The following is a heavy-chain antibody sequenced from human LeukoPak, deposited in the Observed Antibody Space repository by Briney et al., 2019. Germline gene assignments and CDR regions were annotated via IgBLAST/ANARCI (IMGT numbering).Heavy chain of an antibody. CDR1: GYTFTGYY. CDR3: ASATVTTYYYYYYMDV. D-gene: IGHD4-17*01. Sequence: ASVKVSCKASGYTFTGYYMHWVRQAPGQGLEWMGRINPNSGGTNYAQKFQGRVTMTRDTSISTAYMELIRLRSDDTAVYYCASATVTTYYYYYYMDVWGKGTTVTVSS. V-gene: IGHV1-2*06. CDR2: INPNSGGT. J-gene: IGHJ6*03.